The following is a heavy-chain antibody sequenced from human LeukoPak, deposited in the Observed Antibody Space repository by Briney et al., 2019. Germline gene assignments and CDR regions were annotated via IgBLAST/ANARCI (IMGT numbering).Heavy chain of an antibody. CDR3: AKERVDTAMVTWDY. CDR2: VSGSGGST. CDR1: GFTFSSYA. Sequence: TGGSLRLACAASGFTFSSYAVSWVRQTRGKGVEYISAVSGSGGSTYYADSVKGRFTISRDNSKNTLYLQMNSLRAEDTAVYYCAKERVDTAMVTWDYWGQGTLVTVSS. J-gene: IGHJ4*02. V-gene: IGHV3-23*01. D-gene: IGHD5-18*01.